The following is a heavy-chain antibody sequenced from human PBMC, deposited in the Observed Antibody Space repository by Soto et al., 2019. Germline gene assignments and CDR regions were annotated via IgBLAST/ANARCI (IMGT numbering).Heavy chain of an antibody. D-gene: IGHD2-15*01. CDR2: FIPIFGSA. J-gene: IGHJ6*02. V-gene: IGHV1-69*01. CDR3: ARDSHPPADRGDILRWDV. Sequence: QVQLVQSGAEVKKPGSSVKVSCKASGGTFSSNAISWVRQAPGQGLEWMGGFIPIFGSAIYAQKFQDRFTMTADESTSTAPMELRSLRSEDTAVYYCARDSHPPADRGDILRWDVWGQGTTVTVSS. CDR1: GGTFSSNA.